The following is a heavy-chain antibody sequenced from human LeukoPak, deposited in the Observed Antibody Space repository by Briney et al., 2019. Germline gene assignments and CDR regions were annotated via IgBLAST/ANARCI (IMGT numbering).Heavy chain of an antibody. V-gene: IGHV1-2*02. J-gene: IGHJ4*02. D-gene: IGHD6-19*01. Sequence: ASVKVSCKASGYTFTGYYMHWVRQAPGQGLEWMGWINPSSGGTNYAQKFKGRVTMTRDTFISTAYMELSRLRSDDTAVYYCARVESILAVEITESEYWGQGTLVTVFS. CDR2: INPSSGGT. CDR3: ARVESILAVEITESEY. CDR1: GYTFTGYY.